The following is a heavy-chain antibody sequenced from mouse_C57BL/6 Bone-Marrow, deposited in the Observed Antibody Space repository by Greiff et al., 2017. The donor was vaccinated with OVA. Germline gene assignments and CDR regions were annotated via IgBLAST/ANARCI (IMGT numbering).Heavy chain of an antibody. D-gene: IGHD2-3*01. J-gene: IGHJ1*03. CDR1: GYTFTTYP. CDR3: ARRTIGDGYYGWYFDV. V-gene: IGHV1-47*01. Sequence: VQLQQSGAELVKPGASVKMSCKASGYTFTTYPIEWMKQNHGKSLEWIGNFHPYNDDTKYNEKFKGKATLTVEKSSSTVYLELSRLTSDDSAVYYCARRTIGDGYYGWYFDVWGTGTTVTVSS. CDR2: FHPYNDDT.